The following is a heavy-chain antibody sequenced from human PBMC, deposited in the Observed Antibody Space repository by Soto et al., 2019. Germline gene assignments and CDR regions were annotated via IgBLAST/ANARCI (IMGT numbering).Heavy chain of an antibody. V-gene: IGHV5-51*01. J-gene: IGHJ6*02. CDR2: IYPGDSDT. CDR1: GYSFTSYW. CDR3: ARSSSWYDYYYYGMDV. Sequence: PGESLKISCKGSGYSFTSYWIGWVRQMPGKGLEWIGIIYPGDSDTRYSPSFQGQVTISADKSISTAYLQWSSLKASDTAMYYCARSSSWYDYYYYGMDVWGQGTTVTVSS. D-gene: IGHD6-13*01.